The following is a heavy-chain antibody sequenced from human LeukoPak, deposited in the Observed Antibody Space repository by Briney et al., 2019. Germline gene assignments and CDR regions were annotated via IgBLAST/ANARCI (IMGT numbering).Heavy chain of an antibody. CDR1: GFTFSTYA. CDR3: AKDLGSN. V-gene: IGHV3-23*01. D-gene: IGHD3-16*01. Sequence: GGSLRLSCAASGFTFSTYAMTWVRQAPGKGLESVSLISATGSTTYYAESVRGRFTISRDNLKNMLYLQMNTLRVEDTAVYYCAKDLGSNWGQGTLVTVSS. J-gene: IGHJ4*02. CDR2: ISATGSTT.